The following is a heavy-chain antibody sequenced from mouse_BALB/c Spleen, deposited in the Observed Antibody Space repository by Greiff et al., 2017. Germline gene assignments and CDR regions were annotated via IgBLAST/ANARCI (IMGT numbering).Heavy chain of an antibody. J-gene: IGHJ4*01. Sequence: LQQPGSELVRPGASVKLSCKASGYTFTSYWMHWVKQRPGQGLEWIGNIYPGSGSTNYDEKFKSKATLTVDTSSSTAYMQLSSLTSEDSAVYYCTRPGDGIYYAMDYWGQGTSVTVSS. CDR1: GYTFTSYW. CDR2: IYPGSGST. V-gene: IGHV1S22*01. CDR3: TRPGDGIYYAMDY. D-gene: IGHD3-3*01.